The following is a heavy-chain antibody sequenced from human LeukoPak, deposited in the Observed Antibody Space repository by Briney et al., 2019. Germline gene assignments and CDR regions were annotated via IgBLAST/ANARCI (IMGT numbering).Heavy chain of an antibody. CDR2: ISAYNGNT. CDR3: ARRIMVRGVRTFWFDP. D-gene: IGHD3-10*01. Sequence: ASVKVSCKASGYTFTSYGISWVRQAPGQGLDWMGWISAYNGNTNYAQKLQGRVTMTTDTSTSTAYMELRSLRTDDTAVYYCARRIMVRGVRTFWFDPWGQGTLVTVSS. V-gene: IGHV1-18*01. CDR1: GYTFTSYG. J-gene: IGHJ5*02.